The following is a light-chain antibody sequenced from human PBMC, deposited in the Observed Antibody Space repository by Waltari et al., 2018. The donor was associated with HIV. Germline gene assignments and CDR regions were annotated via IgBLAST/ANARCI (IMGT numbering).Light chain of an antibody. J-gene: IGLJ2*01. Sequence: QSVLTQPPSASGTPGQRVTISCSGSSSNIGSNTVNWYQHLPGTAPKLLIYSNNQRPSGVPDRFSGSKSGTSASRAISGLQSEDEADYYCAAWDDSLNGPGVVFGGGTKLTVL. CDR3: AAWDDSLNGPGVV. V-gene: IGLV1-44*01. CDR2: SNN. CDR1: SSNIGSNT.